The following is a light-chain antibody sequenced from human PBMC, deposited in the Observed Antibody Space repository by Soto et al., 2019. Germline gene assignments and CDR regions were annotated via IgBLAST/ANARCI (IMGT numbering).Light chain of an antibody. CDR3: QPYNNWPLT. CDR2: DTS. CDR1: QNIDNK. Sequence: EIVMTQSPATLSVSPGERATLSCRASQNIDNKLVWYQQKPGQVPRLLIYDTSTRATGVPARFSGSRSGPEFTLTINSLQSEDFAIYYCQPYNNWPLTFGGGTKVESK. V-gene: IGKV3-15*01. J-gene: IGKJ4*01.